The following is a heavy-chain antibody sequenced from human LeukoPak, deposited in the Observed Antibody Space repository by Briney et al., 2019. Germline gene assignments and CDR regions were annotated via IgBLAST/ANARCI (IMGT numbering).Heavy chain of an antibody. CDR2: IYSGGST. J-gene: IGHJ4*02. Sequence: GGALRVSRAASGYTLSSNYMSWVRQGPGKGLEWVSAIYSGGSTYYADCVKGRFTTSRDNTKNTLYLQMKSLRAEDTAVYYCARGNMDDPIDYWGQGTLVTVSS. CDR1: GYTLSSNY. D-gene: IGHD2/OR15-2a*01. CDR3: ARGNMDDPIDY. V-gene: IGHV3-53*01.